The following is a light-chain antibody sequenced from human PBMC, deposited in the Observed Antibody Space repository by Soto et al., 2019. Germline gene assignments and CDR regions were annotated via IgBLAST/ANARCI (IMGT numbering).Light chain of an antibody. V-gene: IGKV3-15*01. CDR1: QSVSRN. J-gene: IGKJ2*01. CDR2: DAS. CDR3: PQYGYWPPET. Sequence: EIVMTQSPATLSVSPGERATLSCRASQSVSRNLAWYQQRPGQPPRLLIYDASTRATGIPARFGGSGSGTEFTLTISGLQSKDHAVYYCPQYGYWPPETFGQGTKVEI.